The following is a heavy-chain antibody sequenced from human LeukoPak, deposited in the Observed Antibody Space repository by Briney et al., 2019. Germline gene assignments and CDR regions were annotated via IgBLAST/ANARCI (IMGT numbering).Heavy chain of an antibody. D-gene: IGHD4-23*01. CDR2: INHSGST. Sequence: SETLSLTCAVYGGSFSGYYWSWIRQPPGKGLEWIGEINHSGSTNYNPSLKSRVTISVDTSKNQFSLKLSSVTAADTAVYYCAREFSYGSNGRGFDYWGQGTLVTVSS. CDR1: GGSFSGYY. J-gene: IGHJ4*02. V-gene: IGHV4-34*01. CDR3: AREFSYGSNGRGFDY.